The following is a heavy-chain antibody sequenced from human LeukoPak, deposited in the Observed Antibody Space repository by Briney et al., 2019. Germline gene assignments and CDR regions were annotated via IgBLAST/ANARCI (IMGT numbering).Heavy chain of an antibody. J-gene: IGHJ3*02. D-gene: IGHD6-13*01. V-gene: IGHV1-2*02. Sequence: ASVKVSCKASGYTFTGYYMHWVRQAPGQGLEWMGWINPNSGGTNYAQKFQGRVTMTRDTSISTAYMELSRLRSDDTAVYYCARAGIAAAVGGVDIWGQGTMVTVSP. CDR2: INPNSGGT. CDR1: GYTFTGYY. CDR3: ARAGIAAAVGGVDI.